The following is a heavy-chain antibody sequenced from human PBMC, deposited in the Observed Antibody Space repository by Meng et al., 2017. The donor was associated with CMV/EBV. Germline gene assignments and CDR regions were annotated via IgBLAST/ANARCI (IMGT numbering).Heavy chain of an antibody. CDR1: GYSITSGYY. V-gene: IGHV4-38-2*02. D-gene: IGHD3-3*01. CDR2: MYQNGNT. CDR3: ARAATIFEYYGMDV. J-gene: IGHJ6*02. Sequence: GSLRLSCIVSGYSITSGYYWGWVRQPPGKGLEWIGSMYQNGNTYHNPSLKSRVTISIDTSKNQFSLKLSSVTAADTAVYYCARAATIFEYYGMDVWGQGTTVTVSS.